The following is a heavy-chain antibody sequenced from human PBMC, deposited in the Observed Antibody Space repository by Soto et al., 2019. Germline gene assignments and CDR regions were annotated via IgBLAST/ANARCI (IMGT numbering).Heavy chain of an antibody. V-gene: IGHV3-30*18. CDR2: ISYDGSNK. J-gene: IGHJ6*02. Sequence: GGSLRLSCAASGFTFSSYGMHWVRQAPGKGLEWVAVISYDGSNKYYADSVKGRFTISRDNSKNTLYLQMNSLRAEDTAVYYCAKSDNVGELWFGEPNYYYYGMDVWGQGTTVTVSS. CDR1: GFTFSSYG. D-gene: IGHD3-10*01. CDR3: AKSDNVGELWFGEPNYYYYGMDV.